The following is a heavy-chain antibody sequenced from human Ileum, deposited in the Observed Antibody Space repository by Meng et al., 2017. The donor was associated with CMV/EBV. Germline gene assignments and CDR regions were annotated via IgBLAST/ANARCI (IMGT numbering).Heavy chain of an antibody. CDR3: ARGHLRWFDP. CDR2: INHSGST. V-gene: IGHV4-34*01. D-gene: IGHD3-16*01. Sequence: LAPPWAGYGGAVSGYYGSWIRQPPGKGLEWIGEINHSGSTNYNPSLKSRVTISVDTSKNQFSLKLSSVTAADTAVYYCARGHLRWFDPWGQGTLVTVSS. J-gene: IGHJ5*02. CDR1: GGAVSGYY.